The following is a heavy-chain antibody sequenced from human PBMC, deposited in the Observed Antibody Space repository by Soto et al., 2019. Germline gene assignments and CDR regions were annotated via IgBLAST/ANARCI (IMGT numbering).Heavy chain of an antibody. CDR3: ARDVGYYYDDSPAGHFDF. V-gene: IGHV4-4*02. Sequence: QVQLQESGPGLVKPSGTLSLTCSVSGVSISTSHWWSXVRXPPGKGLDWIGEIHHRGSTNFNPSLKSRVTIAVDKSKNQFSLKLSSVTAADTAVYYCARDVGYYYDDSPAGHFDFWGQGTLVTVSS. CDR2: IHHRGST. J-gene: IGHJ4*02. CDR1: GVSISTSHW. D-gene: IGHD3-22*01.